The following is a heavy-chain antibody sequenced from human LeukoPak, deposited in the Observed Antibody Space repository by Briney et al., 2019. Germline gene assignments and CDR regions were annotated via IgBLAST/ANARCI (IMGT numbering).Heavy chain of an antibody. CDR1: GFSFSTYW. V-gene: IGHV3-7*03. Sequence: GGSLRLSCVASGFSFSTYWMTWVRQAPGKGLEWVANIKQDGSEKYYVDSVKGRFTSSRDNAKNSLYLQMNSLRAEDTAVYYCAKKVAAVAGPPDYWGQGTLVTVSS. CDR2: IKQDGSEK. CDR3: AKKVAAVAGPPDY. J-gene: IGHJ4*02. D-gene: IGHD6-19*01.